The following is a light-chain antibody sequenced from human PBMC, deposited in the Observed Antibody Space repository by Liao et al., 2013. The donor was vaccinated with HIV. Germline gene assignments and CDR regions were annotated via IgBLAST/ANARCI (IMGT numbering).Light chain of an antibody. J-gene: IGLJ1*01. CDR1: RLGDKS. V-gene: IGLV3-1*01. Sequence: SFELTQSPSVSVSPGQTATISCSGHRLGDKSVSWYQQKPGQSPVLVIYRDTERPSGIPERFSGSNSGNTATLTISGTQAMDEADYYCQAWDSSTANYVFGTGTKVTVL. CDR2: RDT. CDR3: QAWDSSTANYV.